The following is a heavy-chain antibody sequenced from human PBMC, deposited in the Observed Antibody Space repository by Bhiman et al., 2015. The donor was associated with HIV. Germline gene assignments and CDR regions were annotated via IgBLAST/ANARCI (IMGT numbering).Heavy chain of an antibody. V-gene: IGHV3-23*04. CDR1: GFTFSSYA. J-gene: IGHJ4*02. CDR3: AKDLALGSSSGNYFDY. Sequence: EVQLVESGGDLVKPGGSLRLSCAASGFTFSSYAMSWVRQAPGKGLEWVSAISGSGGSTYYADSVKGRFTISRDNSKNTLYLQMNSLRAEDTAVYYCAKDLALGSSSGNYFDYWGQGTLVTVSS. D-gene: IGHD6-6*01. CDR2: ISGSGGST.